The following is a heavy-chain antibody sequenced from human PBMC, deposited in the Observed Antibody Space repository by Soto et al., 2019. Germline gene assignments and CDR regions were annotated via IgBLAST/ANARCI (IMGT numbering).Heavy chain of an antibody. V-gene: IGHV3-23*01. CDR3: AKDRSSGYSGYDLPYYFDY. CDR2: ISGSGGST. J-gene: IGHJ4*02. CDR1: GFTFSSYA. Sequence: GGSLRLSCAASGFTFSSYAMSWVRQAPGKGLEWVSAISGSGGSTYYADSVKGRFTISRDNSKNTLYLQMNSLRAEDTAVYYCAKDRSSGYSGYDLPYYFDYWGQGTLVTVSS. D-gene: IGHD5-12*01.